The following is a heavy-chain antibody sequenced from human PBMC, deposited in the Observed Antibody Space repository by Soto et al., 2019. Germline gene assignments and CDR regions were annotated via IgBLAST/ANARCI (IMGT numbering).Heavy chain of an antibody. V-gene: IGHV1-69*13. J-gene: IGHJ4*02. D-gene: IGHD6-13*01. Sequence: SVKVSCKASGYTFTGYYMHWVRQAPGQGLEWMGWIIPIFGTANYAQKFQGRVTITADESTSTAYMELSSLRSEDTAVYYCARGEGYSSPDYWGQGTLVTVSS. CDR2: IIPIFGTA. CDR1: GYTFTGYY. CDR3: ARGEGYSSPDY.